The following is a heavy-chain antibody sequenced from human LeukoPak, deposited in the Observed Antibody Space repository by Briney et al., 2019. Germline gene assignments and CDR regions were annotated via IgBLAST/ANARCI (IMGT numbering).Heavy chain of an antibody. D-gene: IGHD1-1*01. CDR1: GGSINSGRYY. J-gene: IGHJ3*02. Sequence: SSETLSLTCNVSGGSINSGRYYWSWLGPPAGRGLEWIGDISTSGRTSYNPSLKSGVTILVDTSKNHFSLNLTSVTAADTAVYYCARLQRYSGLGAFDIWGQGTMVTVSS. CDR3: ARLQRYSGLGAFDI. V-gene: IGHV4-61*09. CDR2: ISTSGRT.